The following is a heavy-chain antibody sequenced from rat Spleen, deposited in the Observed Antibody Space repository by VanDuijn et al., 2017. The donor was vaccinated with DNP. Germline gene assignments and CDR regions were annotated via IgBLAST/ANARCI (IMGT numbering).Heavy chain of an antibody. D-gene: IGHD1-4*01. CDR2: ISYDGGRT. V-gene: IGHV5-22*01. CDR3: ARHVLPLRVWDY. J-gene: IGHJ2*01. CDR1: GFMISDYY. Sequence: EVQLVEAGGGLVQPGRSLKLSCAASGFMISDYYMAMVRQAPTKGLEWVAYISYDGGRTYNGDAVKGRFTISRDNAKNTLYLQMNSLRSEDTATYYCARHVLPLRVWDYWGQGVMVTVSS.